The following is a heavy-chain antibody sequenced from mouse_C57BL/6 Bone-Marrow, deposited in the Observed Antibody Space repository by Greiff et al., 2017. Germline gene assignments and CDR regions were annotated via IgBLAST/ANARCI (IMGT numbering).Heavy chain of an antibody. D-gene: IGHD6-1*01. V-gene: IGHV1-81*01. J-gene: IGHJ4*01. CDR3: ANRYLSAVPYYYSMDY. Sequence: QVQLQQSGAELVRPGASVKLSCKASGYTFTSYGIRWVKQRTGQGLEWIGEIYPRSGNTYYTEKFKGKATLTEDNSSSTAYMELRSLTSEHSADYSCANRYLSAVPYYYSMDYWGQGTSVTVSS. CDR2: IYPRSGNT. CDR1: GYTFTSYG.